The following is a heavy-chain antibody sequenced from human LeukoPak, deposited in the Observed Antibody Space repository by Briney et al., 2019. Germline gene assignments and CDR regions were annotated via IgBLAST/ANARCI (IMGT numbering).Heavy chain of an antibody. J-gene: IGHJ4*02. V-gene: IGHV3-23*01. CDR3: AKEGDSSGYSRYFDY. CDR2: ISGSGGST. Sequence: GGSLRLSCAASGFTFSSYAMSWVRQAPGKGLEWVSGISGSGGSTYYADSVKGRFTISRDNSKNTVYLQMTSLRAEDTAVYYCAKEGDSSGYSRYFDYWGQGTLVTVSS. D-gene: IGHD3-22*01. CDR1: GFTFSSYA.